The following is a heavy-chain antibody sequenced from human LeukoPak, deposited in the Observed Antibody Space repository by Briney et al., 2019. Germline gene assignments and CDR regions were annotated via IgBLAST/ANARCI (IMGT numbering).Heavy chain of an antibody. CDR1: DGSISSGGYY. J-gene: IGHJ4*02. Sequence: ASETLSLTCTVSDGSISSGGYYWIWIRQHPGKGLEGIGYIYYSGSTYYNPSLKSRITISVDTSKNQFSLKLSSVTAAATAVYYCARGPIYGDYVLDYWGQGTLVTVSS. D-gene: IGHD4-17*01. V-gene: IGHV4-31*03. CDR3: ARGPIYGDYVLDY. CDR2: IYYSGST.